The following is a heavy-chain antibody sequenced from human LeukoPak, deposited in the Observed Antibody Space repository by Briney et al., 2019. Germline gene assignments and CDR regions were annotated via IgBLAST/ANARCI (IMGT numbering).Heavy chain of an antibody. D-gene: IGHD3-16*01. CDR2: INGDGSTT. CDR3: ARVSIGAWYFDL. Sequence: GGSLRLSCAASGFTFSSYWMHWVRQAPGKGLVWVSRINGDGSTTTYADSVTGRFTISRDNAKNTQYLQMNRLGAEDTAVYYRARVSIGAWYFDLWGRGTLVTVSS. J-gene: IGHJ2*01. CDR1: GFTFSSYW. V-gene: IGHV3-74*01.